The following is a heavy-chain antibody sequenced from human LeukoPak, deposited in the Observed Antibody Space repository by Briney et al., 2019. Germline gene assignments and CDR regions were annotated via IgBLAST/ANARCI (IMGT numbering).Heavy chain of an antibody. CDR2: INHSGST. CDR1: GGSFSGYY. J-gene: IGHJ1*01. Sequence: PSETLSLTCAVYGGSFSGYYWSWIRQPPGKGLEWIGEINHSGSTNYNPSLKSRVTMSVDTSKNQFSLKLSSVTAADTAVYYCARGGYSSGWYLGPPSAEYFQHWGQGTLVTVSS. D-gene: IGHD6-19*01. V-gene: IGHV4-34*01. CDR3: ARGGYSSGWYLGPPSAEYFQH.